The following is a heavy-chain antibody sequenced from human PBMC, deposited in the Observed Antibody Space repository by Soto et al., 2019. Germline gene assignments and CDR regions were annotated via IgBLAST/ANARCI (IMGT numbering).Heavy chain of an antibody. D-gene: IGHD5-12*01. CDR2: IYYSGST. CDR1: GGSISSGGYY. V-gene: IGHV4-31*03. Sequence: SETLSLTCTVSGGSISSGGYYWSWIRQHPGKGLEWIGYIYYSGSTYYNPSLKSRVTISVDTSKNQFSLKLSSVTAADTAVYYCARGPRGYSGYEPYYYYMDVWGKGTTVTAP. CDR3: ARGPRGYSGYEPYYYYMDV. J-gene: IGHJ6*03.